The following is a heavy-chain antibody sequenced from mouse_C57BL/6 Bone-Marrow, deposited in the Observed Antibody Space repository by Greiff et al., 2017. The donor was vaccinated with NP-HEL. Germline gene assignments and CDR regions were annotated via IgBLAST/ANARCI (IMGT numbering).Heavy chain of an antibody. D-gene: IGHD2-3*01. CDR2: ISDGGSYT. J-gene: IGHJ2*01. V-gene: IGHV5-4*01. CDR3: ARDGYYGDY. Sequence: EVQRVESGGGLVKPGGSLKLSCAASGFTFSSYAMSWVRQTPEKRLEWVATISDGGSYTYYPENVKGRFTISRDNAKNNLYLQMSHLKSEDTAMYYCARDGYYGDYWGQGTTLTVSS. CDR1: GFTFSSYA.